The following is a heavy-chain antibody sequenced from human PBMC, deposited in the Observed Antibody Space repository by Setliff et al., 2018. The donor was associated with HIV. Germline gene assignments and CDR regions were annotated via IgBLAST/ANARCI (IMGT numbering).Heavy chain of an antibody. V-gene: IGHV4-39*01. CDR1: GGSISNTNYY. J-gene: IGHJ4*02. CDR2: IDYSGIT. Sequence: SETLSLTCTVSGGSISNTNYYWGWIRQPPGKGLEWIGAIDYSGITYYNPSLKSRVTVSIDTSKNQFSLKLHSVTAADTAVYYCAGGPGTTSIDYWAQGTLVTVSS. D-gene: IGHD1-26*01. CDR3: AGGPGTTSIDY.